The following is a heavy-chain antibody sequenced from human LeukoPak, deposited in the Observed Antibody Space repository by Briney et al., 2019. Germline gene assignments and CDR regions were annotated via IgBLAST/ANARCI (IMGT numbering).Heavy chain of an antibody. CDR2: INWNGGST. CDR3: ARTSRVYGDYVYYFDY. V-gene: IGHV3-20*04. J-gene: IGHJ4*02. Sequence: RPGGSLRLSCAASGFTFDDYGMSWVRQAPGKGLEWVSGINWNGGSTGYADSVKGRFTTSRDNAKNSLYLQMNSLRAEDTALYYCARTSRVYGDYVYYFDYWGQGTLVTVSS. CDR1: GFTFDDYG. D-gene: IGHD4-17*01.